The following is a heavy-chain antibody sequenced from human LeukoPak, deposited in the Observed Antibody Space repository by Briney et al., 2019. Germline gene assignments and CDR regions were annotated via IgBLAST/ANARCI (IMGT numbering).Heavy chain of an antibody. D-gene: IGHD3-22*01. CDR2: IYYSGST. V-gene: IGHV4-59*01. J-gene: IGHJ4*02. CDR3: ARVTGYVIEDYFDY. CDR1: GGSISSYY. Sequence: SETLSLTCTVSGGSISSYYWSWIRQPPGKGLEWIGYIYYSGSTNYNPSLKSRVTISVDTSKNQFSLKLRSVTAADTAVYYCARVTGYVIEDYFDYWGQGTLSPSPQ.